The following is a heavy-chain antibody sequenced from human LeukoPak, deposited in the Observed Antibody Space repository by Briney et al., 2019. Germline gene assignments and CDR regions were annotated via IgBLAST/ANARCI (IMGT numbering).Heavy chain of an antibody. Sequence: QAGGSLRLSCAASGFTVSSKYMSWVRQAPGKGLEWVSVIYSGGSTYYADSVKGRFTISRDNSKNTLYLQMNSLRAEDTAVYYCAKFLGVSVWYGISGPWGQGTLVTVSS. D-gene: IGHD3-10*01. CDR2: IYSGGST. CDR1: GFTVSSKY. V-gene: IGHV3-53*01. J-gene: IGHJ5*02. CDR3: AKFLGVSVWYGISGP.